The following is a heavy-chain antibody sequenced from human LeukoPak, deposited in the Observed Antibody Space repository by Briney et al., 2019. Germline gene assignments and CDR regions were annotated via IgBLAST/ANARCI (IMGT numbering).Heavy chain of an antibody. V-gene: IGHV3-48*04. CDR1: GFTFSSYD. J-gene: IGHJ4*02. CDR3: LRGDRRDS. Sequence: GGSLRLSCAASGFTFSSYDMHWVRQAPGKGLEWVSYISSSSSTIYYADSVKGRFIIARDNAKDSLYLQMNSLRVEDTAVYYCLRGDRRDSWGQGTLVTVSS. CDR2: ISSSSSTI.